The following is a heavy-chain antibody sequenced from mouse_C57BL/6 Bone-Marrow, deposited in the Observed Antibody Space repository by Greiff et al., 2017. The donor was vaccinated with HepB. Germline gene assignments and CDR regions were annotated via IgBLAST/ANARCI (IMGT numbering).Heavy chain of an antibody. J-gene: IGHJ2*01. Sequence: VQLQQSGPELVKPGASVKISCKASGYSFTGYYMNWVKQSPEKSLEWIGEINPSTGGTTYNQKFKAKATLTVDKSSSTAYMQLKSLTSEDSAVYYCARDSSYWGQGTTLTVSS. CDR1: GYSFTGYY. V-gene: IGHV1-42*01. CDR3: ARDSSY. CDR2: INPSTGGT.